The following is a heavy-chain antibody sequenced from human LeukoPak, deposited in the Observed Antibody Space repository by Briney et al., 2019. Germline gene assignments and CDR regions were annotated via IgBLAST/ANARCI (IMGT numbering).Heavy chain of an antibody. Sequence: PSETLSLTCAVYGGCFSGYYWSWIRQPPGKGLEWIGEINHSGSTNYNPSLKSRVTISVDTSKNQFSLKLSSVTAADTAVYYCARGSFSTPGYDILTGYKYWGQGTLVTVSS. J-gene: IGHJ4*02. V-gene: IGHV4-34*01. CDR1: GGCFSGYY. CDR3: ARGSFSTPGYDILTGYKY. D-gene: IGHD3-9*01. CDR2: INHSGST.